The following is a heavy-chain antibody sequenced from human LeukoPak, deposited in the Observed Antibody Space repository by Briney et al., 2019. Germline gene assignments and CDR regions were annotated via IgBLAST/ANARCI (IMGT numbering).Heavy chain of an antibody. V-gene: IGHV3-53*01. CDR1: GFSVSSNF. D-gene: IGHD1/OR15-1a*01. J-gene: IGHJ6*03. CDR2: IYGGGTT. Sequence: GGSLRLSCAASGFSVSSNFMSWVRQAPGKGLEWVSVIYGGGTTYYADSVKGRFTTSRYNSKNTLSLQMNSLRAEDTAVYYCARDGYGNNYMDVWGKGTTVTVSS. CDR3: ARDGYGNNYMDV.